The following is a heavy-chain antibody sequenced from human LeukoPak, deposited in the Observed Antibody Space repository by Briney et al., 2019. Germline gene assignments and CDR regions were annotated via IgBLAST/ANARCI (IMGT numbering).Heavy chain of an antibody. CDR3: ARDAGIAVADYYFDY. CDR1: GFTFSSYA. V-gene: IGHV3-30-3*01. Sequence: GGSLRLSCAASGFTFSSYAMHWVRQAPGKGLEWVAVISYDGSNKYYADSVKGRFTISRDNSKNTLYLQMNSLRAEDTAVYYCARDAGIAVADYYFDYWGQGTLVTVSS. J-gene: IGHJ4*02. D-gene: IGHD6-19*01. CDR2: ISYDGSNK.